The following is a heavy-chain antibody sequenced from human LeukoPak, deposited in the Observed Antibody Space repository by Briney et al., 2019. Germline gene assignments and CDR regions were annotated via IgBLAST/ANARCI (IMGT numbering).Heavy chain of an antibody. D-gene: IGHD3-10*01. Sequence: PGRSLRLSCAASGFTFSSYGMHWVRQAPGKGLEWVGRVKSKADDGTTDYAAPVQGRFTISRDDSKNTLSLQMNSLKTEDTAVYYCATEGGSGSYYGDDAFDMWGQGTMVTVSS. CDR2: VKSKADDGTT. CDR3: ATEGGSGSYYGDDAFDM. J-gene: IGHJ3*02. V-gene: IGHV3-15*01. CDR1: GFTFSSYG.